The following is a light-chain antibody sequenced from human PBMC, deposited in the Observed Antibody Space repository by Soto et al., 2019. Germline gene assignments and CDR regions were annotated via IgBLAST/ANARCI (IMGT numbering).Light chain of an antibody. CDR2: AAS. Sequence: DIQMTQSPSSLSASVGDRVTITCRASQSIRSCLNWYQHKPGKAPKLLIYAASSLQSGVPSRFRGSGSGTDFNLTISSLQPEDFATYYCQQSDSTPWTYGQGTKAEIK. J-gene: IGKJ1*01. V-gene: IGKV1-39*01. CDR3: QQSDSTPWT. CDR1: QSIRSC.